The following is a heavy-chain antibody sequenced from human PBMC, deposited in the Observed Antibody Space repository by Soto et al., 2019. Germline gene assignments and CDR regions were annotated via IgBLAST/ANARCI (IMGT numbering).Heavy chain of an antibody. Sequence: QVQLQQWGAGLLKPSETLSLTCAVYGGSFSGYYWSWIRQPPGQGLEWIGEINHSGSTNYNPSLKSHVTISVDTSKNQFSLKLSAVTAADTAVYYCARGGLWGPDHFDYWGQGTLVTVSS. D-gene: IGHD7-27*01. CDR3: ARGGLWGPDHFDY. CDR2: INHSGST. J-gene: IGHJ4*02. CDR1: GGSFSGYY. V-gene: IGHV4-34*01.